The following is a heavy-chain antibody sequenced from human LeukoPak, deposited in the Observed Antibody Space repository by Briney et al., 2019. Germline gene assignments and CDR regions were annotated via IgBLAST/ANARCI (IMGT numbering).Heavy chain of an antibody. CDR3: AGGRGWLIDY. V-gene: IGHV3-7*04. CDR1: YW. J-gene: IGHJ4*02. CDR2: IKQDGIET. D-gene: IGHD6-19*01. Sequence: YWINWVRQAPGKGLAWVANIKQDGIETNYVDSVKGRFTMSRDNAKNSAYLQMNSLRAEDTALYYCAGGRGWLIDYWGQGILVTVSS.